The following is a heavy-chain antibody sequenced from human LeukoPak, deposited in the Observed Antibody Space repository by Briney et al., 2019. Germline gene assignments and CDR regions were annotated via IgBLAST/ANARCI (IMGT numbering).Heavy chain of an antibody. J-gene: IGHJ5*02. V-gene: IGHV4-34*01. CDR3: VRGRYCSSASCYDWFDP. CDR2: ITYGGAT. Sequence: PSETLTLTCAVYNGSFGGYHWNWIRRPPGKRLEWIGEITYGGATHYTPSLRSRVTMSVDTSKKQFSLKLTSLTAADTAVYYCVRGRYCSSASCYDWFDPWGPGTHVSVSS. D-gene: IGHD2-2*01. CDR1: NGSFGGYH.